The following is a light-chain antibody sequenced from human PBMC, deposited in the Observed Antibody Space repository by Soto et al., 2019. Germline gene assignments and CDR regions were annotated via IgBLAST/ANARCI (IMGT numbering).Light chain of an antibody. V-gene: IGLV1-51*01. CDR1: SSNIGNNY. CDR2: DTT. Sequence: QSALTQPPSVSAAPGQKVTISCSGSSSNIGNNYVSWYQQLPGTAPKLIIYDTTERPSGIPDRFSGSKSGTSATLGITGLQTGDEADYYCGTWDSSLSVVLFGGGTKLTVL. CDR3: GTWDSSLSVVL. J-gene: IGLJ2*01.